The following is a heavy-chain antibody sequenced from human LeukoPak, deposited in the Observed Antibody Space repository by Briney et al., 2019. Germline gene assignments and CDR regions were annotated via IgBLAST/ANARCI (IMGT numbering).Heavy chain of an antibody. CDR3: AREECSGGSCFLDY. V-gene: IGHV4-59*01. CDR2: IYYSGST. J-gene: IGHJ4*02. CDR1: GGSISSYY. D-gene: IGHD2-15*01. Sequence: SETLSLTCTVSGGSISSYYWSWIRQPPGKGLEWLGYIYYSGSTNYNPSLKSRVTISVDTSKNQFSLKLSSVTAADTAVYYCAREECSGGSCFLDYWGQGTLVTVSS.